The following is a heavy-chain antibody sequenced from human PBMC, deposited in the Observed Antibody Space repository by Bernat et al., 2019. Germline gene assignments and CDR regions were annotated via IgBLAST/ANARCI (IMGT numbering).Heavy chain of an antibody. CDR2: IIPILGIA. J-gene: IGHJ6*02. CDR1: GGTFSSYA. Sequence: QVQLVQSGAEVKKPGSSVKVSCKASGGTFSSYAISWVRQAPGQGLEWMGRIIPILGIANYAQKFQGRVTITADKSTSTAYMELSSLRSEDRAVYDCAREQDTGMVFDYYYYGMDVWGQGTTVTVAS. V-gene: IGHV1-69*04. D-gene: IGHD5-18*01. CDR3: AREQDTGMVFDYYYYGMDV.